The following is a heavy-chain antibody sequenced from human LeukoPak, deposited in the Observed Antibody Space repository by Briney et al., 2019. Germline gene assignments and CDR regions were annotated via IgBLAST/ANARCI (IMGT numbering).Heavy chain of an antibody. CDR1: GGSISSGGYY. J-gene: IGHJ3*02. D-gene: IGHD5-18*01. CDR3: TRERESGRGYNYGYDAFDI. V-gene: IGHV4-31*03. CDR2: IYYSGST. Sequence: SETLSLTCIVSGGSISSGGYYWSWIRQHPGKGLEWIGNIYYSGSTYYNPSLKSRVTISVDTSKNQFSLKLSSVTAADTAVYYCTRERESGRGYNYGYDAFDIWGQGTMVTVSP.